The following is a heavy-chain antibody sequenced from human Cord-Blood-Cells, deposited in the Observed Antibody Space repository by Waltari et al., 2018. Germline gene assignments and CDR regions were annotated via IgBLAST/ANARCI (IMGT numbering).Heavy chain of an antibody. J-gene: IGHJ2*01. V-gene: IGHV3-7*01. CDR1: GFTFSSDW. CDR2: IKQGGSEK. D-gene: IGHD6-13*01. Sequence: EVQLVESGGGVVQPGGSLRLSCAASGFTFSSDWMSWVRQAPGKGLEWVANIKQGGSEKYYVDSVKGRFTISRDNAKNSLYLQMNSLRAEDTAVYYCARGAAADGYFDLWGRGTLVTVSS. CDR3: ARGAAADGYFDL.